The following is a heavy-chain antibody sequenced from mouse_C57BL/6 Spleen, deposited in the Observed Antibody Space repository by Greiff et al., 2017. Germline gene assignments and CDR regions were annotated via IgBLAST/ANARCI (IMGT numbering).Heavy chain of an antibody. CDR3: AKNFGYGSAWFAY. CDR1: GFSLTSYG. V-gene: IGHV2-5*01. Sequence: QVQLKESGPGLVQPSQSLSITCTVSGFSLTSYGVHWVRQSPGKGLEWLGVIWRGGSTDYNAAFMSRLSITKDNSKSQVFFKMNSLQADDTAIYYCAKNFGYGSAWFAYWGQGTLVTVSA. CDR2: IWRGGST. D-gene: IGHD1-1*02. J-gene: IGHJ3*01.